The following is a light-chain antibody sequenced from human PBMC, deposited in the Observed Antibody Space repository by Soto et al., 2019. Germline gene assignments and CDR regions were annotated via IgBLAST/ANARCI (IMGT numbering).Light chain of an antibody. CDR3: AAWDDRLNGFYV. J-gene: IGLJ1*01. Sequence: QSVLTQPPSASGAPGQRVSISCSGSRSNIGTNFVYWYQHPPGAAPRLLMFRDDHRPAGVPVRFSASKSGTSASLAINGLRSEDEADYYCAAWDDRLNGFYVFGSGTKVTVL. V-gene: IGLV1-47*01. CDR1: RSNIGTNF. CDR2: RDD.